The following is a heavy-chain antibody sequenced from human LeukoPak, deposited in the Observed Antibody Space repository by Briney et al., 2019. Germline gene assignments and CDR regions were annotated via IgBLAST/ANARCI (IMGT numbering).Heavy chain of an antibody. CDR3: ARGPVPAAMYYYYMDV. J-gene: IGHJ6*03. Sequence: ASVKVSCKASGYTFTGYYMHWVRQAPGQGLEWMGWINPNSGGTNYAQKFQGRVTMTRDTSISTAYMELSRLRSDDTAVYYCARGPVPAAMYYYYMDVWGKGTTVTVSS. V-gene: IGHV1-2*02. D-gene: IGHD2-2*01. CDR2: INPNSGGT. CDR1: GYTFTGYY.